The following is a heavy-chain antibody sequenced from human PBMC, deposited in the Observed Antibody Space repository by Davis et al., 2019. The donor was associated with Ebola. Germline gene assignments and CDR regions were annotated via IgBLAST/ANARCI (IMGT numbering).Heavy chain of an antibody. CDR1: GFNFRSYG. D-gene: IGHD6-19*01. V-gene: IGHV3-33*01. J-gene: IGHJ4*02. CDR2: IWYDGSNK. CDR3: ARSGIAVAGPDY. Sequence: GESLKISCAASGFNFRSYGMHWVRQAPDKGLEWVAVIWYDGSNKYYADSVKGRFTISRDNSKNTLYLQMNSLRAEDTAVYYCARSGIAVAGPDYWGQGTLVTVSS.